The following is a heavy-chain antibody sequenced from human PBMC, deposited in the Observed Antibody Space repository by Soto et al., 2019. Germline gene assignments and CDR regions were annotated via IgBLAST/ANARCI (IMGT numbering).Heavy chain of an antibody. J-gene: IGHJ6*02. CDR3: AKGGYCSGGSCYSMGYYYYGMDV. Sequence: PGGSLRLSCAASVFTFSSYAMSWVRQAPGKGLEWVSAISGSGGSTYYADSVKGRFTISRDNSKNTLYLQMNSLRAEDTAVYYCAKGGYCSGGSCYSMGYYYYGMDVWGQGTTVTVSS. V-gene: IGHV3-23*01. CDR1: VFTFSSYA. D-gene: IGHD2-15*01. CDR2: ISGSGGST.